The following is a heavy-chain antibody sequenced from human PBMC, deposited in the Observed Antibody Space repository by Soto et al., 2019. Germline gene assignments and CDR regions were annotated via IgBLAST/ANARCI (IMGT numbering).Heavy chain of an antibody. Sequence: EVQLVESGGGLVKPGGSLRLSCAASGFTLSNAWVSWVRQAPGKGLEWVGRIKNKFEGATTDYAAPVKGRFTISRDDSKNMLYLQMSSLISDDTAVYYCAPAWNFAYWGQGSLVTVSS. V-gene: IGHV3-15*01. CDR3: APAWNFAY. J-gene: IGHJ4*02. CDR2: IKNKFEGATT. CDR1: GFTLSNAW. D-gene: IGHD2-15*01.